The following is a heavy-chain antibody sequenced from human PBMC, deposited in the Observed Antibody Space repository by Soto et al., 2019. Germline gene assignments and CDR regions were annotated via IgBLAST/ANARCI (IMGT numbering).Heavy chain of an antibody. V-gene: IGHV3-7*04. J-gene: IGHJ4*02. CDR2: IKQDGSEK. CDR3: ARPLVIYYYDSSGSKYDY. CDR1: GFTFSSYW. D-gene: IGHD3-22*01. Sequence: GSLRLSCAASGFTFSSYWMSWVRQAPGKGLEWVANIKQDGSEKYYVDSVKGRFTISRDNAKNSLYLQMNSLRAEDTAVYYCARPLVIYYYDSSGSKYDYWGQGTLVTVSS.